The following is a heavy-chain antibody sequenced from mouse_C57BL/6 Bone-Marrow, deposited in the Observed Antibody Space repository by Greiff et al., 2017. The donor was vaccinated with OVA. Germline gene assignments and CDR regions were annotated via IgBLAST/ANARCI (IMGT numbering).Heavy chain of an antibody. V-gene: IGHV1-85*01. CDR1: GYTFTSYD. D-gene: IGHD4-1*01. CDR3: AIANWDHYFDY. J-gene: IGHJ2*01. Sequence: VQLQQSGAELVRPGTSVKVSCKASGYTFTSYDINWVKQRPGQGLEWIGWIYPRDGSTKYNEKFKGKATLTVDTSSSTAYMELHSLTSEDSAVYFCAIANWDHYFDYWGQGTTLTVSS. CDR2: IYPRDGST.